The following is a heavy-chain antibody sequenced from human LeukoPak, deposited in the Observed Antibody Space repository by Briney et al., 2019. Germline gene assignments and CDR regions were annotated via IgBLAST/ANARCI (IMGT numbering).Heavy chain of an antibody. J-gene: IGHJ4*02. V-gene: IGHV1-69*04. CDR3: AREYYYDSSGYY. Sequence: SVKVSCKASGGTFSSYAISWVRQAPGQGLELMGRIIPILGIANYAQKFQGRVTITADESTSTAYMELSSLRSEDTAVYYCAREYYYDSSGYYWGQGTLVTVSS. CDR2: IIPILGIA. CDR1: GGTFSSYA. D-gene: IGHD3-22*01.